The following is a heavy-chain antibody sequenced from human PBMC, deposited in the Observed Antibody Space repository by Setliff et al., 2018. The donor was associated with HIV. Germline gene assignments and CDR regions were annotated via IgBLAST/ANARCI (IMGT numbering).Heavy chain of an antibody. CDR2: IYTSGIT. CDR3: ARDRRGYYYGSGSCYMDV. J-gene: IGHJ6*03. CDR1: GDSVSSYY. D-gene: IGHD3-10*01. Sequence: PSXTLSXXXTVSGDSVSSYYWSWIRQPPGKGVEWIXXIYTSGITXXXXSLKSRVTISGDTSKNQFSLKLSSVTAADTAVYYCARDRRGYYYGSGSCYMDVWGTGTTVTVSS. V-gene: IGHV4-4*08.